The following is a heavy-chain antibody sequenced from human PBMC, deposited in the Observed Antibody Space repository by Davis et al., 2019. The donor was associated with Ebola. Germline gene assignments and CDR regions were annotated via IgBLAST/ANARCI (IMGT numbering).Heavy chain of an antibody. J-gene: IGHJ4*02. CDR3: AKLPNYYYDSSGLGY. V-gene: IGHV3-23*01. CDR1: GFTFSSYA. Sequence: GESLKISCAASGFTFSSYAMSWVRQAPGKGLEWVSAISGSGGSTYYADSVKGRFTISRDNSKNTLYLQMNSLRAEDTAVYYCAKLPNYYYDSSGLGYWGQGTLVTVSS. D-gene: IGHD3-22*01. CDR2: ISGSGGST.